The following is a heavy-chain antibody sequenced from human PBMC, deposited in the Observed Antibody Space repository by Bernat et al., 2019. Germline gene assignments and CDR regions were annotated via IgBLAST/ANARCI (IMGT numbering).Heavy chain of an antibody. CDR2: ISGSGGST. CDR1: GFTFSSYA. J-gene: IGHJ4*02. V-gene: IGHV3-23*04. Sequence: EVQLVESGGGLVQPGRSLRLSCAASGFTFSSYAMSWVRQAPGKGLEWVSVISGSGGSTYYADSVKCRFTISRDNSKNTLYLQMNSLRAEDTAVYYCATPPRGGLEFDYWGQGTLVTVSS. CDR3: ATPPRGGLEFDY.